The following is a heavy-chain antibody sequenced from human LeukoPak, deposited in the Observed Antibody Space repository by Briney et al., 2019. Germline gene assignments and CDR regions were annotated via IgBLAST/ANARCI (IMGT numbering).Heavy chain of an antibody. CDR3: AKVSGGSSGDAFDI. V-gene: IGHV3-30*18. Sequence: GGSLRLSCAASGFTFSSYGMHWVRQAPGKGLEWVAVISYDGSNKYYADSVKGRFTISRDNSKNTLYLQMNSLRAEDTAVYYCAKVSGGSSGDAFDIWGQGTMVTVSS. J-gene: IGHJ3*02. CDR1: GFTFSSYG. D-gene: IGHD1-26*01. CDR2: ISYDGSNK.